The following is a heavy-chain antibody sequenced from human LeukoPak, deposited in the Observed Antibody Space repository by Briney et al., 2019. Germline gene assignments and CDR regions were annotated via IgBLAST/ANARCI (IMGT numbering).Heavy chain of an antibody. J-gene: IGHJ5*02. CDR2: ISYSGNT. CDR3: ARDVGYFYGSGTANWFDP. CDR1: GGSISSRNSF. D-gene: IGHD3-10*01. Sequence: SETLSLTCTVSGGSISSRNSFWSWIRQHPGQGLESIGYISYSGNTYYNPSLKSRVIISLDTSKNQFSLKLSSVTAADTAVYYCARDVGYFYGSGTANWFDPWGQGTLVTVSS. V-gene: IGHV4-31*03.